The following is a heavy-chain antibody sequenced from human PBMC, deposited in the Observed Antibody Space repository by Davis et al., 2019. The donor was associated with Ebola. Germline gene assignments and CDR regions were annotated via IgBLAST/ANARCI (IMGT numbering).Heavy chain of an antibody. CDR2: INPSGGST. CDR3: ARVDLGIVGATGYYYGMDV. D-gene: IGHD1-26*01. CDR1: GYTFTSYY. V-gene: IGHV1-46*01. J-gene: IGHJ6*02. Sequence: ASVKVSCKASGYTFTSYYMHWVRQAPGQGLEWMGIINPSGGSTSYAQKFQGRVTMTRDTSISTAYMELSRLRSDDTAVYYCARVDLGIVGATGYYYGMDVWGQGTTVTVSS.